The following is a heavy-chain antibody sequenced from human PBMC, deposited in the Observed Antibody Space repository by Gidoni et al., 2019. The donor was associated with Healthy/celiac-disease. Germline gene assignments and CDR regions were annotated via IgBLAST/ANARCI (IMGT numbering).Heavy chain of an antibody. V-gene: IGHV1-69*04. D-gene: IGHD6-19*01. CDR3: ARDPHSSGWYTY. Sequence: QVQLVQSGAEVKKPGSSVKVSCKASGGTFSSYAISWVRQAPGQGLEWMGRIIPILGIANYAQKFQGRVTITADKSTSTAYMELSSLRSEDTAVYYCARDPHSSGWYTYWGQGTLVTVSS. J-gene: IGHJ4*02. CDR2: IIPILGIA. CDR1: GGTFSSYA.